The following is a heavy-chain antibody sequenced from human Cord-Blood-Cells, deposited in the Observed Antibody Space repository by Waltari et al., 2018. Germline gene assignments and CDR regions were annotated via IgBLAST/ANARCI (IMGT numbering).Heavy chain of an antibody. CDR3: TSLGGRTGDWYFDL. D-gene: IGHD7-27*01. V-gene: IGHV3-73*01. CDR1: GFPVSGSA. CDR2: IRSKANSYAT. J-gene: IGHJ2*01. Sequence: AASGFPVSGSAMHWVRQASGKGLEWVGRIRSKANSYATAYAASVKGRFIISRDDSKNTSYLQMNSLKTEDTAVYYCTSLGGRTGDWYFDLWGRGTLVTVSS.